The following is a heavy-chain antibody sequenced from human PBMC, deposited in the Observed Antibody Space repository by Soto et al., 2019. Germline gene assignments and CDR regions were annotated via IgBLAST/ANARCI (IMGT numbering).Heavy chain of an antibody. V-gene: IGHV1-3*05. CDR2: INAGNGNT. J-gene: IGHJ4*02. D-gene: IGHD6-19*01. CDR1: GYTFTSYA. CDR3: ARGSGWYPPFDY. Sequence: QVQLVQSGAEEQKPGASVKVSCKASGYTFTSYAMHWVRQAPGQRLEWMGWINAGNGNTKYSQKFQGRVTSTRDTSASTAYMELSSLRSEDTAVYYCARGSGWYPPFDYWGQGTLVTVSS.